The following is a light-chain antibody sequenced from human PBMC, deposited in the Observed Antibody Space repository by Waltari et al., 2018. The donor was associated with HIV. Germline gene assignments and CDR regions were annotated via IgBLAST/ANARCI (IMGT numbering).Light chain of an antibody. J-gene: IGLJ3*02. CDR2: EDN. CDR3: QSYDSSNQV. V-gene: IGLV6-57*01. CDR1: SGRLPSTN. Sequence: FMLTPPHSVSESPGQTVTNSRTRSSGRLPSTNMQWYPQRPGSSPTTVIDEDNQRPSGVPDRFSGSIDSSANSASLTISGLKTEDEADYYCQSYDSSNQVFGGGTKLTVL.